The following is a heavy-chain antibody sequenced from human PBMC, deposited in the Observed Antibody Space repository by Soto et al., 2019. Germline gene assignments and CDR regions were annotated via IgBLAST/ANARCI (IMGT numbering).Heavy chain of an antibody. J-gene: IGHJ4*02. Sequence: KSSETLSLTCAVYGGSFSGYYWSWIRQPPGKGLEWIGEINHSGSTNYNPSLKSRVTISVDTSKNQFSLKLSSVTAADTAVYYCARANGNYDSSGYLDYWGQGTLVTVSS. CDR2: INHSGST. D-gene: IGHD3-22*01. CDR3: ARANGNYDSSGYLDY. CDR1: GGSFSGYY. V-gene: IGHV4-34*01.